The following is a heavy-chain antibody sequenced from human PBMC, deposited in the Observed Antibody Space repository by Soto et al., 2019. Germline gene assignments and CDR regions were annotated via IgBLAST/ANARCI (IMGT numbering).Heavy chain of an antibody. D-gene: IGHD5-12*01. CDR2: IFYSGST. CDR1: GGSISSSSYY. Sequence: SETLSLTCTVSGGSISSSSYYWGWIRQPPGKGLEWIGSIFYSGSTYYNPSLKSRVTISVDTSKNQFSLKLSSVTAADTAVYYCARLLRHNYYGMDVWGQGTTVTVSS. J-gene: IGHJ6*02. CDR3: ARLLRHNYYGMDV. V-gene: IGHV4-39*01.